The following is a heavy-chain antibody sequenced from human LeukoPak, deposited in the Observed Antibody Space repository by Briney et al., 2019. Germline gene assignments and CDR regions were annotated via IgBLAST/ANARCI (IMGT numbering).Heavy chain of an antibody. CDR1: GGSFSGYY. Sequence: PSETLSLTCAVYGGSFSGYYWSWIRQPPGKGLEWIGEINHSGSTNYNPSLKSRVTISVDTSKNQFSLKLSSVTAADTAVYYCARGQDTAMDPFDYWGQGTLVTVSS. CDR2: INHSGST. J-gene: IGHJ4*02. CDR3: ARGQDTAMDPFDY. V-gene: IGHV4-34*01. D-gene: IGHD5-18*01.